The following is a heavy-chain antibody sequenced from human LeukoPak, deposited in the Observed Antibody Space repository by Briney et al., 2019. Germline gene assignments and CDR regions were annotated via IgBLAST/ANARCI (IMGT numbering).Heavy chain of an antibody. CDR1: GGTFSSCA. CDR2: IIPIFGTA. J-gene: IGHJ6*02. Sequence: GASVKVSCKASGGTFSSCAISWVRQAPGQGLEWMGGIIPIFGTANYAQKFQGRVTITADESTSTAYMELSSLRSEDTAVYYCARDVTTEGFDYGGNPPYYYYYGMDVWGQGTTVTVSS. CDR3: ARDVTTEGFDYGGNPPYYYYYGMDV. D-gene: IGHD4-23*01. V-gene: IGHV1-69*13.